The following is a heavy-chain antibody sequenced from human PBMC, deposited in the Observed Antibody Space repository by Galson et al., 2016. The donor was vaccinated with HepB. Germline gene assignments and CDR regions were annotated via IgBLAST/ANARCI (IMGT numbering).Heavy chain of an antibody. CDR2: ISGRGGRT. D-gene: IGHD6-13*01. CDR3: AKDRDSNWYEKYFQH. Sequence: SLRLSCAASGFTFSSYAMSWVRQAPGKGLEWVSAISGRGGRTYYADSVKGRFTISRDNSKNTLYLQMNSLRAEDTAVYYCAKDRDSNWYEKYFQHWGQGTLVTVSS. J-gene: IGHJ1*01. V-gene: IGHV3-23*01. CDR1: GFTFSSYA.